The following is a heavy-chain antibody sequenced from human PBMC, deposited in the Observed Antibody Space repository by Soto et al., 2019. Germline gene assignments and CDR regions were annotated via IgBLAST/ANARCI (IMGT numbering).Heavy chain of an antibody. J-gene: IGHJ4*02. CDR1: GLTFSSFA. CDR3: ARDNGNYGSGSFAH. V-gene: IGHV3-23*01. D-gene: IGHD3-10*01. CDR2: LSGTGDTE. Sequence: VQLLESGGGLVQPGGSLSLPCAASGLTFSSFALSWVRQAPGKGLEWVSALSGTGDTEDYANSVRGRFTTSRDDSKTTLYLVMSSLRVEDTAIYYCARDNGNYGSGSFAHWGQGTLVTVSS.